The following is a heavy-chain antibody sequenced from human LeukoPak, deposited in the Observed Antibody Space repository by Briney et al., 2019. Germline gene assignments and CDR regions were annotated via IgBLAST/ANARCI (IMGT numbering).Heavy chain of an antibody. D-gene: IGHD2-2*01. V-gene: IGHV1-2*02. CDR1: GYTFTGYY. J-gene: IGHJ3*02. CDR3: AREDCSSTSCNDAFDI. CDR2: INPNSGGT. Sequence: KPGASVKVSCKASGYTFTGYYMHWVRQAPGQGLEWMGWINPNSGGTNYAQKFQGRVTMTRDTPISTAYMELSRLRSDDTAVYYCAREDCSSTSCNDAFDIWGQGTMVTVSS.